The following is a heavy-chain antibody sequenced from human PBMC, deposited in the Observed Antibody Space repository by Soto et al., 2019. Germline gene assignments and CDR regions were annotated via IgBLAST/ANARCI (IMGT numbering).Heavy chain of an antibody. Sequence: SETLSLTCTVSGGSISSGDYYWSWIRQPPGKGLEWIGYIYYSGTTYYNPSLKSRVTISVDTSENQFSLKLSSLTAADTAVYYCARGGCISTSCYDFDYWGQGTLVTVSS. CDR2: IYYSGTT. CDR3: ARGGCISTSCYDFDY. CDR1: GGSISSGDYY. J-gene: IGHJ4*02. V-gene: IGHV4-30-4*01. D-gene: IGHD2-2*01.